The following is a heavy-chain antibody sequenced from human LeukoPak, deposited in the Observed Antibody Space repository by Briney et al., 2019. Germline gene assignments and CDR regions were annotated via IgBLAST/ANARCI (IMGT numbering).Heavy chain of an antibody. CDR3: ARVGGATAVTMYFEY. CDR2: MTTSGNTI. V-gene: IGHV3-48*02. D-gene: IGHD1-26*01. J-gene: IGHJ4*02. CDR1: GITFSGYS. Sequence: GGSLRLSCVVSGITFSGYSMIWVRQAPGKGLEWLSFMTTSGNTIFYAESVKDRFTISRDNAKRSLYLQMNSLRDEDTAVYYCARVGGATAVTMYFEYWGQGTLVTVTS.